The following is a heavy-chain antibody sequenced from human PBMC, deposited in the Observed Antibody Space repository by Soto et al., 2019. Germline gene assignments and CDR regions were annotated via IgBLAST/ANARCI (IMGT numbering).Heavy chain of an antibody. V-gene: IGHV1-46*01. D-gene: IGHD6-13*01. CDR1: GYTFTSYY. J-gene: IGHJ3*02. CDR2: INPSGGST. CDR3: AASGVGDSSSWYGADFDI. Sequence: ASVKVSCKASGYTFTSYYMHWVRQAPGQGLEWMGIINPSGGSTSYAQKFQGRVTMTRDTSTSTVYMVLSSLRSEDTAGYYCAASGVGDSSSWYGADFDIWGQGTMVTVSS.